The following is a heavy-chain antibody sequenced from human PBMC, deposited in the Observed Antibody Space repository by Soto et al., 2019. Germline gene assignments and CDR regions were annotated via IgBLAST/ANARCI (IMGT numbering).Heavy chain of an antibody. CDR1: GFTFSRDG. CDR3: AKERXXXTAFDY. CDR2: ITDNGGST. J-gene: IGHJ4*02. V-gene: IGHV3-23*01. Sequence: GGSLRLSXAASGFTFSRDGMSWVRQAPGKGLEWVSLITDNGGSTYHADSVKGRFTISRDNTKNTLFLQMNSLRAEDTAVYYCAKERXXXTAFDYWGQGALVTVSS.